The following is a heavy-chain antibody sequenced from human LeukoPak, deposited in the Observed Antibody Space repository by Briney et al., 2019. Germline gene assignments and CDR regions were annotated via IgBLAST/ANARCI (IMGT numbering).Heavy chain of an antibody. CDR2: ISASGVMT. V-gene: IGHV3-23*01. CDR1: GFTFSSYV. Sequence: GGSLRLSCAVSGFTFSSYVMSWVRQAPGKGLEWVSSISASGVMTYYADSVKGRFTVSRDNSKNSLYLQMSSLTAADTAVYYCAKDRSIGTYYTFDHWGQGTLVTVSS. J-gene: IGHJ4*02. D-gene: IGHD1-26*01. CDR3: AKDRSIGTYYTFDH.